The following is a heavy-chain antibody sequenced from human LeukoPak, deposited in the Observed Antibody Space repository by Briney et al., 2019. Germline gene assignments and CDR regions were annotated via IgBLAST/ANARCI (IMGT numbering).Heavy chain of an antibody. D-gene: IGHD2-15*01. Sequence: ASVKVSCKASGYTFTSYGISWVRQAPGQGLEWMGWISAYNGNTNYAQKLQGRVTVTTDTSTSTAYMELRSLRSDDTAVYYCARGRFVVVVAATYYFDYWGQGTLVTVSS. V-gene: IGHV1-18*01. CDR1: GYTFTSYG. J-gene: IGHJ4*02. CDR3: ARGRFVVVVAATYYFDY. CDR2: ISAYNGNT.